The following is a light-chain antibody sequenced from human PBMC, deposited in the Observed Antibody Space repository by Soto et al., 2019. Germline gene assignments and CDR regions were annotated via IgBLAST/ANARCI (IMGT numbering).Light chain of an antibody. J-gene: IGKJ5*01. CDR3: QQYNNWPSIT. Sequence: EIVLTQSPATLSLSPGERATLSCRASQSVSSYLAWYQQKPGQAPRLLIYGASNRATGIPDRFSGSGSGTEFTLTISRLQSEDFAVYYCQQYNNWPSITFGQGTRLEIK. CDR1: QSVSSY. CDR2: GAS. V-gene: IGKV3-15*01.